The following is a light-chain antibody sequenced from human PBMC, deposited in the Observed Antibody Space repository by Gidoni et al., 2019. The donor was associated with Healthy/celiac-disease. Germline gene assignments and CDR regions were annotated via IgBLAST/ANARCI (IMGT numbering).Light chain of an antibody. CDR3: QQRSNWALYT. CDR2: DAS. J-gene: IGKJ2*01. V-gene: IGKV3-11*01. Sequence: EIVLTQSPATLSLSPGERATLSCRASQSVSSYLAWYQQKPGQAPRLLIYDASNRATGIPARFSGSGSGTDFTLTISSLEPEDFAVYYCQQRSNWALYTFGQGTGLEIK. CDR1: QSVSSY.